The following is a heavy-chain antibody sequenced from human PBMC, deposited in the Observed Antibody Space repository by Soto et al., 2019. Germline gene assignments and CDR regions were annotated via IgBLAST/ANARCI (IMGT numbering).Heavy chain of an antibody. D-gene: IGHD3-10*01. CDR3: TRAAWFPYLSFY. Sequence: PXVSLRLSCAACGFSFSRFELHGVRQAPGKGLEWISYISSSGSTAYYASSVEGRFTISRDNANNSVYLQMDSLRAEDTALYYCTRAAWFPYLSFYCGQGALVTVSS. CDR2: ISSSGSTA. J-gene: IGHJ4*02. CDR1: GFSFSRFE. V-gene: IGHV3-48*03.